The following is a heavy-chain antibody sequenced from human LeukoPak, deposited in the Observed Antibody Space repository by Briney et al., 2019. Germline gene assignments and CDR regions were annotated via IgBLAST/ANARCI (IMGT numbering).Heavy chain of an antibody. CDR3: VRSGYGYDWFDP. V-gene: IGHV1-46*01. J-gene: IGHJ5*02. CDR2: INPSGTNT. CDR1: GYTFTSYY. D-gene: IGHD5-12*01. Sequence: ASVKVSCKASGYTFTSYYMHWVRQAPGQGLEWMGLINPSGTNTNYAQKFQGRFTITADKSTTTVYMELSSLRPDDAAVYYCVRSGYGYDWFDPWGQGTLVTVSS.